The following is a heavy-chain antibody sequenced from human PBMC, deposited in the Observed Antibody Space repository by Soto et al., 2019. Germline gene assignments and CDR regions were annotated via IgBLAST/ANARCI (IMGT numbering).Heavy chain of an antibody. CDR2: IYPGDSDT. V-gene: IGHV5-51*01. CDR3: ARRGSGSSTSWYRGFAFDI. D-gene: IGHD2-2*01. J-gene: IGHJ3*02. Sequence: GESLKISCKGSGYSFTSYWIGWVRQMPGKGLEWMGIIYPGDSDTRYSPSFQGQVTISADKSISTAYLQWSSLKASDTAMYYCARRGSGSSTSWYRGFAFDIWGQGTMVT. CDR1: GYSFTSYW.